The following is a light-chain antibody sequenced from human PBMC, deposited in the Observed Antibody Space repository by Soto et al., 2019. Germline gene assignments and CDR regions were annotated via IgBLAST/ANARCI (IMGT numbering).Light chain of an antibody. V-gene: IGKV3-20*01. CDR3: QQYGSSPWT. CDR2: GAS. Sequence: EIVLTQSPGTLSLSPGERATLSCRASQSVNSSYLAWYQQKPGQAPRPLIYGASSRAIGIPDRFSGSGSGTDFTLTISRLEPEDFAVYYCQQYGSSPWTFGQGTKVEIK. CDR1: QSVNSSY. J-gene: IGKJ1*01.